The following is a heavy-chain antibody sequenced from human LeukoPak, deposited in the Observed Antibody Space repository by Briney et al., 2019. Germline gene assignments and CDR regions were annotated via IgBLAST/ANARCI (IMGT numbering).Heavy chain of an antibody. CDR1: GFTFSSYW. CDR2: IKQDGSEK. Sequence: GGSLRLSCAASGFTFSSYWMSWVRQAPGKGLEWVANIKQDGSEKYYVGSVKGRFTISRDNAKNSLYLQMNSLRAEDTAVYYCAREGMELITIFGVVNIYFDYWGQGTLVTVSS. V-gene: IGHV3-7*01. D-gene: IGHD3-3*01. CDR3: AREGMELITIFGVVNIYFDY. J-gene: IGHJ4*02.